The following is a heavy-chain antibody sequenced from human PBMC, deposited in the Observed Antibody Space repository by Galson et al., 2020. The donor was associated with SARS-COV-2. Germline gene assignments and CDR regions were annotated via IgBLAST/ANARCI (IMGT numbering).Heavy chain of an antibody. D-gene: IGHD2-15*01. CDR1: GFTFSDYY. CDR2: ISNNNSTI. CDR3: ARDLYCSGGNCHAYGMDV. V-gene: IGHV3-11*01. J-gene: IGHJ6*02. Sequence: GGSLRLFCAASGFTFSDYYMSWIRQAPGKGLEWVSYISNNNSTIYYADSVKGRFTISRDNAKNSLYLQMNSLRAEETAVYYCARDLYCSGGNCHAYGMDVWGQGTTVTVSS.